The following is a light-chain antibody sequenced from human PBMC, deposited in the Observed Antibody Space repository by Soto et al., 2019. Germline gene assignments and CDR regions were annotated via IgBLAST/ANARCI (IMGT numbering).Light chain of an antibody. V-gene: IGKV1-39*01. CDR1: QSIATY. J-gene: IGKJ1*01. CDR2: AAF. CDR3: QQTYRTPRT. Sequence: DIQVTQSPSSLSASVGDRVTITCRASQSIATYLNWYQRKPGKAPKLLIYAAFVLQSGVPSRFSGSGSGTVFTLTISSLHPEDFASYYCQQTYRTPRTFGQGTEVEVK.